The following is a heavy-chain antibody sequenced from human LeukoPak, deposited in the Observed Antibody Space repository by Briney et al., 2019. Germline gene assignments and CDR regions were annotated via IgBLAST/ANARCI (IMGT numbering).Heavy chain of an antibody. Sequence: PGGSLRLSCAASGFIFSNYAMTWVRQAPGKGLEWVSTMSRSGGSTYYADSVKGQFTISRDNSKNTLYLQMNSLRAADTAVYYCAKVREVGSSSWVVVYFDYWGQGTLVTVSS. V-gene: IGHV3-23*01. J-gene: IGHJ4*02. CDR1: GFIFSNYA. CDR2: MSRSGGST. CDR3: AKVREVGSSSWVVVYFDY. D-gene: IGHD6-13*01.